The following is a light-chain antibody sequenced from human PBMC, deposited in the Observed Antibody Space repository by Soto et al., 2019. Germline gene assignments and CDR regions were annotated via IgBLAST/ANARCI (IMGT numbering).Light chain of an antibody. CDR2: GAS. J-gene: IGKJ4*01. CDR3: QQSNKWPLT. Sequence: EIVMTQSPATLSVSPGERATLSSRASQSVSSNLAWYQQKPGQAPRLLIYGASTRATGIPATFSGSGSGIEFTLSISSLQSEDFAVYYCQQSNKWPLTFGGGTKVEIK. CDR1: QSVSSN. V-gene: IGKV3-15*01.